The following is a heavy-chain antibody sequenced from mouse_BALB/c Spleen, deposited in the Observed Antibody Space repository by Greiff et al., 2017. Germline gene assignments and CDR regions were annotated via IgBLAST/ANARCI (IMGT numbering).Heavy chain of an antibody. CDR2: ISDGGSYT. Sequence: VMLVESGGGLVTPGGSLKLSCAASGFTFSDYYMYWVRQTPEKRLEWVATISDGGSYTYYPDSVKGRFTISRDNAKNNLYLQMSSLKSEDTAMYYGARRYYDDDGLADWGQGTRVTVSA. J-gene: IGHJ3*01. D-gene: IGHD2-4*01. V-gene: IGHV5-4*02. CDR3: ARRYYDDDGLAD. CDR1: GFTFSDYY.